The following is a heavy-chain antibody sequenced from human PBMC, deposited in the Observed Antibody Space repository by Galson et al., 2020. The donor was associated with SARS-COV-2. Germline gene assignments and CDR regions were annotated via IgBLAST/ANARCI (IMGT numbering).Heavy chain of an antibody. D-gene: IGHD6-19*01. CDR3: ASYIAVAGTGRPYYFDY. Sequence: HGESLKISCKGSGYSFTSYWLGRVRQMPGKGMEWMGIIYPGDSDTRYSPSFQGQVTISADKSISTAYLQWSSLNASDTAMYYCASYIAVAGTGRPYYFDYWGQGTLVTVSS. CDR2: IYPGDSDT. CDR1: GYSFTSYW. V-gene: IGHV5-51*01. J-gene: IGHJ4*02.